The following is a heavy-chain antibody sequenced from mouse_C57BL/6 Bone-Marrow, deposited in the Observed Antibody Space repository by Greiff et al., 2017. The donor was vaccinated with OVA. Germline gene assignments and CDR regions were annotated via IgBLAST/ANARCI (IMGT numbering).Heavy chain of an antibody. Sequence: EVKLVESGGDLVKPGGSLKLSCAASGFTFSSYGMSWVRQTPDKRLEWVATISSGGSFTYYPDSVKGRFPISRDNAKNTLYLQMSSLKAEDTAMYYCARRYSNYPGYFDYWGQGTTLTVSS. J-gene: IGHJ2*01. V-gene: IGHV5-6*02. D-gene: IGHD2-5*01. CDR1: GFTFSSYG. CDR3: ARRYSNYPGYFDY. CDR2: ISSGGSFT.